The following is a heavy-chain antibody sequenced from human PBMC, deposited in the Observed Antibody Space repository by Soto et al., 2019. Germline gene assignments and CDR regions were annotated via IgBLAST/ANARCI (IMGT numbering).Heavy chain of an antibody. D-gene: IGHD6-13*01. CDR3: ARTSAAGKYYYGMDV. V-gene: IGHV5-51*01. CDR1: GYSFTSYW. CDR2: IYPVDSDT. Sequence: GESLKISCKDSGYSFTSYWIGWVRQMPGKGLEWMGIIYPVDSDTRYSPSFQGQVTISADKSISTAYLQWSSLKASDTAMYYCARTSAAGKYYYGMDVWGQGTTVNVSS. J-gene: IGHJ6*02.